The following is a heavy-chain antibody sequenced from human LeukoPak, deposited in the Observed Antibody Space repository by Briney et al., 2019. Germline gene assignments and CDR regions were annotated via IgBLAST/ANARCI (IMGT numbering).Heavy chain of an antibody. CDR1: GFTFSSYA. CDR2: ISFDGSDA. V-gene: IGHV3-30*04. Sequence: PGGSLRLSCAASGFTFSSYAIHWVRQAPGKGLEWVAVISFDGSDAFYADSVKGRFTISRDNSKDTLYLLMNSGRADDTGVYYCVRGQTDMVSRRLDYWGQGTLVTVSS. D-gene: IGHD5/OR15-5a*01. CDR3: VRGQTDMVSRRLDY. J-gene: IGHJ4*02.